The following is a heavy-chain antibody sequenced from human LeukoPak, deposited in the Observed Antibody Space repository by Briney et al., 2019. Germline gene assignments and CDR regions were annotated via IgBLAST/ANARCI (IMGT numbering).Heavy chain of an antibody. J-gene: IGHJ5*02. Sequence: SQTLSLTSTVPGASISSGIYFWSWIRQPAGKGLEWIGRVQTSGGTNYNPSLESRVTISIDTSKNQFSLTLRSVTAADTAVYYCARALCINGICEWFDPWGQGTLVTVSS. V-gene: IGHV4-61*02. CDR3: ARALCINGICEWFDP. CDR2: VQTSGGT. D-gene: IGHD2-8*01. CDR1: GASISSGIYF.